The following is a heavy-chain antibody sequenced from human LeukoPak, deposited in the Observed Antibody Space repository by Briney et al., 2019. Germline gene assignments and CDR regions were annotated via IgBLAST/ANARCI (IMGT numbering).Heavy chain of an antibody. CDR2: IYYSGST. CDR1: GGSISSYY. D-gene: IGHD5-12*01. Sequence: SETLSLTCTVSGGSISSYYWSWIRQPPGKGLEWIGYIYYSGSTNYNPSLKSRVTISVDTSKNQFSLKLSSVTAADTAVYYCARINTIRGYFDYWGQGTLVTVSS. J-gene: IGHJ4*02. CDR3: ARINTIRGYFDY. V-gene: IGHV4-59*08.